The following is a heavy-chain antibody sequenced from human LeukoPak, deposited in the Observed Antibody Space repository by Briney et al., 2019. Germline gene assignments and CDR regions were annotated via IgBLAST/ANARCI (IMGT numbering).Heavy chain of an antibody. Sequence: GGSLRLSCAASGFTFSNAWMSWVRQAPGKGLEWVGRIKSKTDGGTTDYAAPVKGRFTISRDDSKNTLYLQMNSLKTEDTAVYYCTTDYDILTGPAPYYYYGMDVWGHGTTVTVSS. CDR2: IKSKTDGGTT. D-gene: IGHD3-9*01. V-gene: IGHV3-15*01. CDR1: GFTFSNAW. J-gene: IGHJ6*02. CDR3: TTDYDILTGPAPYYYYGMDV.